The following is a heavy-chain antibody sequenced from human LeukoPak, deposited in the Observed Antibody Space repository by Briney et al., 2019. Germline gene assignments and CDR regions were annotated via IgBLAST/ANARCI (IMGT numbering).Heavy chain of an antibody. J-gene: IGHJ4*02. D-gene: IGHD4-17*01. V-gene: IGHV3-21*01. CDR2: VRSSSTYI. CDR3: ARDYGDRCFDY. CDR1: GFTFNNYG. Sequence: GGSLRLSCAASGFTFNNYGMNWVRQAPGKGLEWVSSVRSSSTYIYYADSVKGRFTISRDNAKNSLYLQMNSLRAEDTAVYYCARDYGDRCFDYWGQGTLVTVSS.